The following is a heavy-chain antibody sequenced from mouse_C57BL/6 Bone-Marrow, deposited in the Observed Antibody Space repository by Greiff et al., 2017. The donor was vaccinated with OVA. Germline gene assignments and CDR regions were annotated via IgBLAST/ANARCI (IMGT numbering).Heavy chain of an antibody. D-gene: IGHD2-3*01. Sequence: EVQRVESGEGLVKPGGSLKLSCAASGFTFSSYAMSWVRQTPEKRLEWVAYISSGGDYIYYADTVKGRFTISRDNARNTLYLQMSSLKSEYTAMYYCTRDLYDGYYNAMDYWGQGTSVTVSS. CDR1: GFTFSSYA. V-gene: IGHV5-9-1*02. CDR3: TRDLYDGYYNAMDY. J-gene: IGHJ4*01. CDR2: ISSGGDYI.